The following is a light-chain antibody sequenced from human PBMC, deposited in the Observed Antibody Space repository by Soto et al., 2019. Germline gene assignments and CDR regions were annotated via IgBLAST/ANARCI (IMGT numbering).Light chain of an antibody. CDR3: SSYTNNRNVI. CDR2: DVN. CDR1: SSDVGAHFS. V-gene: IGLV2-14*03. J-gene: IGLJ2*01. Sequence: QSALTQPASVSGSPGQSITVSCTGTSSDVGAHFSISWYQHHPDRAPKLIIYDVNNRPSGVSNRFSGSKSGNTASLTISGLQTEDEADYYCSSYTNNRNVIFGGGTKVTVL.